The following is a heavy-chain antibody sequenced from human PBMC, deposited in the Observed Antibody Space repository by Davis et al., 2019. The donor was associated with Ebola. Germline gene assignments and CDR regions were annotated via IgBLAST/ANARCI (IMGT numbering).Heavy chain of an antibody. CDR1: GFTFDAYA. J-gene: IGHJ4*02. V-gene: IGHV3-9*01. D-gene: IGHD3-22*01. Sequence: PGGSLRLSCAASGFTFDAYAMHWVRQAPGKGLEWLSGISWSSGNIDYADSVKGRFIISRDNAKNTLYLQMNSLRAEDTAVYYCAKDAGYYYDSSGPNYWGQGTLVTVSS. CDR2: ISWSSGNI. CDR3: AKDAGYYYDSSGPNY.